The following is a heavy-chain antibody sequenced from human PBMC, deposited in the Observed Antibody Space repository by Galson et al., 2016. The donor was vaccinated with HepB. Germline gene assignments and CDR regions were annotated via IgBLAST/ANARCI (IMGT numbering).Heavy chain of an antibody. Sequence: SVKVSCKAPGYSFTSYYMHWIRQAPGQGLEWMGWISPKSGDTKYVQKFQSRVTMTTDTSISTAYMEVRRLRSDDTAVYYCARGHRYSYVESWGQGTLVTVSS. CDR3: ARGHRYSYVES. CDR1: GYSFTSYY. V-gene: IGHV1-2*02. D-gene: IGHD5-18*01. J-gene: IGHJ4*02. CDR2: ISPKSGDT.